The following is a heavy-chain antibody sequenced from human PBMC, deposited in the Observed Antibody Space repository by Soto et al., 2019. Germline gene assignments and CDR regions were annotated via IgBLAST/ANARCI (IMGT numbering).Heavy chain of an antibody. D-gene: IGHD3-10*01. CDR3: ATRYGSGCSRRLYYYDGLDV. CDR2: ISGSGGST. V-gene: IGHV3-23*01. Sequence: EVQLLESGGGLVQPGGSLRLSCAASGFTFSNYVMTWVRQAPGTGLEWVSGISGSGGSTYYADSVKGRFTISRDNSKNALYLPMNSLRAEETDVDYCATRYGSGCSRRLYYYDGLDVWGQGTTVTVSS. CDR1: GFTFSNYV. J-gene: IGHJ6*02.